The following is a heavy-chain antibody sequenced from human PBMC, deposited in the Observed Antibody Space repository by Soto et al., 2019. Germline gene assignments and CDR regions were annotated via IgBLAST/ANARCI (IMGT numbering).Heavy chain of an antibody. V-gene: IGHV3-21*01. CDR1: GFTFSSYS. CDR2: ISSSSSYI. CDR3: ARGTGRYCSGGSCYLGPYYFDY. Sequence: PGGSLRLSCAASGFTFSSYSMNWVRQAPGKGLEWVSSISSSSSYIYYADSVKGRFTISRDNAKNSLYLQMNSLRAEDTAVYYCARGTGRYCSGGSCYLGPYYFDYWGQGTLVTVSS. D-gene: IGHD2-15*01. J-gene: IGHJ4*02.